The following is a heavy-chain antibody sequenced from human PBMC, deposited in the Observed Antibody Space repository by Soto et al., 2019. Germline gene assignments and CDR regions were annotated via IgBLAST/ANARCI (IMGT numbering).Heavy chain of an antibody. Sequence: PSETLSLTCTVSGGSISSGGYYWSWIRQHPGKGLEWIGYIYYSGSTYYNPSLKSRVTISVDTSKNQFSLKLSSVTAADTAVYYCARVTGGSGSYYARRIFDYWGQGTLVTVSS. CDR2: IYYSGST. D-gene: IGHD3-10*01. CDR3: ARVTGGSGSYYARRIFDY. J-gene: IGHJ4*02. CDR1: GGSISSGGYY. V-gene: IGHV4-31*03.